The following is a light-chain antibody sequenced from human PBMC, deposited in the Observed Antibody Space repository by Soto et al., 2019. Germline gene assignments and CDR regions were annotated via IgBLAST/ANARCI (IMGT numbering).Light chain of an antibody. CDR2: DVS. CDR3: SSYTSSSTRV. J-gene: IGLJ1*01. CDR1: SSDVGGYNY. V-gene: IGLV2-14*01. Sequence: QSVLTQPASVSGSPGQSITISCTGTSSDVGGYNYVSWYQQHPGKAPKLMIYDVSNRPSGVCNRFSGSKSGNTASLTISGLQAEDEADYYCSSYTSSSTRVFGTGTKVT.